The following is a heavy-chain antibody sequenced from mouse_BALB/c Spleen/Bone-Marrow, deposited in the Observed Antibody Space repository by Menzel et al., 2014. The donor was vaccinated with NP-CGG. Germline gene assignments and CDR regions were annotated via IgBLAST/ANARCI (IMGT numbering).Heavy chain of an antibody. D-gene: IGHD1-1*01. Sequence: VQLQQSGAELVRPGASVKLSCKASGHTFTSYWINWVKQRPGQGLEWIGNIYPSDSYTNYNQKFKDKATLTVDKSSSTAYMQLSSPTSEDSAVYYCTREGYYGSSYVDYWGQGTTLTVSS. CDR1: GHTFTSYW. J-gene: IGHJ2*01. CDR2: IYPSDSYT. CDR3: TREGYYGSSYVDY. V-gene: IGHV1-69*02.